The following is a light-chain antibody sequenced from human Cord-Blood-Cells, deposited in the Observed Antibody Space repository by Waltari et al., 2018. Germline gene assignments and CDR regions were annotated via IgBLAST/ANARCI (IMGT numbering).Light chain of an antibody. V-gene: IGKV3-15*01. CDR2: GAS. J-gene: IGKJ3*01. Sequence: EIVMTQSPATLSVSPGDRATISCRASQSGSSNSAWYQQKPGQSPRLLIYGASTRATGIPARFSGSGSGTEFTLTISSLQSEDFAVYYCQQYNNWPFTFGPGTKVDIK. CDR1: QSGSSN. CDR3: QQYNNWPFT.